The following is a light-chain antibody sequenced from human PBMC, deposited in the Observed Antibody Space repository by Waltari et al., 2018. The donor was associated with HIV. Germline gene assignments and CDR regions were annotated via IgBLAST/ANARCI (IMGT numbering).Light chain of an antibody. V-gene: IGLV2-8*01. CDR2: DVT. CDR3: SSYAGSSMSYA. J-gene: IGLJ1*01. Sequence: QSALTQPPSASGSPGQSVSISCTGASSAVGAFKYVSWYQQHPGKAPKLLIYDVTKRPSGVPDRFSGSKSGNTASLTVSGLQAEDEAHYYCSSYAGSSMSYAFGTGTKVTVL. CDR1: SSAVGAFKY.